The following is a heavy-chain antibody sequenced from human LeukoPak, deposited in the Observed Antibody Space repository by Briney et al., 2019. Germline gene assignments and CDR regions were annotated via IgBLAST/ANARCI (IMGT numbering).Heavy chain of an antibody. Sequence: ASETLSLTCTVSGGSISSGGYYWSWIRQHPGKGLEWIGYIYYSGSTYYNPSLKSRVTISVDTSKNQFSLKLSSVTAADTAVYYCASYYDFWSGYSAGNWFDPWGQGTLVTVSS. J-gene: IGHJ5*02. D-gene: IGHD3-3*01. CDR2: IYYSGST. CDR3: ASYYDFWSGYSAGNWFDP. V-gene: IGHV4-31*03. CDR1: GGSISSGGYY.